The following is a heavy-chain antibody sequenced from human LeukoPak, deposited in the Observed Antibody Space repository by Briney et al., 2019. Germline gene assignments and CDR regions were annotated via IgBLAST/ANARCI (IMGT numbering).Heavy chain of an antibody. D-gene: IGHD3-16*01. J-gene: IGHJ4*02. CDR1: GYSISSGYY. V-gene: IGHV4-38-2*01. Sequence: SETLSLTCAVSGYSISSGYYWGWIRQPPGKGLEWIGSIYHSGSTYYNPSLKSRVTISVDTSKSQFSLKLSSVTAADSAVYYCARQDDYSLFDYWGQGTLVTVSS. CDR3: ARQDDYSLFDY. CDR2: IYHSGST.